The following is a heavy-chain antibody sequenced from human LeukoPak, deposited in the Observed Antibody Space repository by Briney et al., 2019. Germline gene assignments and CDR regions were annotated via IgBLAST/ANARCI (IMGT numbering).Heavy chain of an antibody. CDR3: AREDYYDSSGSRLYNWFDP. D-gene: IGHD3-22*01. CDR1: GGTFSSYT. J-gene: IGHJ5*02. CDR2: IIPIFGTA. V-gene: IGHV1-69*05. Sequence: SVKVSCKASGGTFSSYTISWVRQAPGQGLEWMGRIIPIFGTANYAQKFQGRVTITTDESTSTAYMELSSLRSEDTAVYYCAREDYYDSSGSRLYNWFDPWGQGTLVTVSS.